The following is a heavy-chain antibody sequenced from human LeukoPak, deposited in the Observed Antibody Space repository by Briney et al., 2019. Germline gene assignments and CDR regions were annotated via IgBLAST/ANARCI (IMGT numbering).Heavy chain of an antibody. Sequence: GASVKVSCKASGYTFTSYDINWVRQATGQGLEWMGWMNPNSGNTGYAQKFHGRVTMTRNTSISTAYMELSSLRSEDTAVYYCARGTLWFGELYDYWGQGTLVTVSS. V-gene: IGHV1-8*01. CDR3: ARGTLWFGELYDY. J-gene: IGHJ4*02. CDR1: GYTFTSYD. CDR2: MNPNSGNT. D-gene: IGHD3-10*01.